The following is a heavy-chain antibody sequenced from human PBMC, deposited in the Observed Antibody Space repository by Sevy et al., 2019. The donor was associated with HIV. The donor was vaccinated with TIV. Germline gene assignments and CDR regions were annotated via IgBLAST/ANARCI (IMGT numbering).Heavy chain of an antibody. CDR3: ARDLPPSATAVAHFDY. V-gene: IGHV3-48*03. CDR2: ISNSGTTI. D-gene: IGHD4-17*01. Sequence: GESLKISCAASGFTFSSYEMNWVRQAPGKGLEWGSYISNSGTTIYYSDSVKGRFTISRDNARNSLYLQMNSLRAEDTAVYYCARDLPPSATAVAHFDYWGQGTLVTVSS. CDR1: GFTFSSYE. J-gene: IGHJ4*02.